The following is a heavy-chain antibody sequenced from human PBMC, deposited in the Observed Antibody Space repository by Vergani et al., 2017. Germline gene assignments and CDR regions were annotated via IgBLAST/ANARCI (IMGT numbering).Heavy chain of an antibody. CDR2: ISAYNGNT. CDR1: GYTFTSYG. V-gene: IGHV1-18*01. Sequence: QVQLVQSGAEVKKPGASVKVSCKASGYTFTSYGISWVRQAPGQGLEWMGWISAYNGNTNYAQKLQGRVTMTTDTSTSTAYMELRSLRSDDTAVYYCARAEYSSGWYGARAHYFDYWGQGTLVTVSS. CDR3: ARAEYSSGWYGARAHYFDY. D-gene: IGHD6-19*01. J-gene: IGHJ4*02.